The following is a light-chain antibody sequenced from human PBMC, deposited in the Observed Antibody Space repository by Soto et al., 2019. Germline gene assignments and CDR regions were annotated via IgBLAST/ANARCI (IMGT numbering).Light chain of an antibody. V-gene: IGKV3-20*01. CDR1: QSVSSNY. Sequence: EIVLTQSPVTLSFSPVERSTLSFMASQSVSSNYLAWYQQKPGQALRLLIYGASSRATGIPDKFSGSGSGTDFTLTISRLEPEDFAVYYCQQYGSSGTFGQGTKVDIK. J-gene: IGKJ1*01. CDR2: GAS. CDR3: QQYGSSGT.